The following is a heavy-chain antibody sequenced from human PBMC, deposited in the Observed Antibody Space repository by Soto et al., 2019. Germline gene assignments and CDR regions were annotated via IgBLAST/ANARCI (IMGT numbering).Heavy chain of an antibody. Sequence: GESLKISCQGTGYKFTGYWIGWVRQMAGKGLEWIGIIYPGDSDTRYSPSFQGQVTISADKSTNTAYLQWSSLKASDTAIYYCARQSCFGGACYSFLPFDHWGLGTQVTVSS. D-gene: IGHD2-15*01. CDR2: IYPGDSDT. V-gene: IGHV5-51*01. J-gene: IGHJ4*02. CDR3: ARQSCFGGACYSFLPFDH. CDR1: GYKFTGYW.